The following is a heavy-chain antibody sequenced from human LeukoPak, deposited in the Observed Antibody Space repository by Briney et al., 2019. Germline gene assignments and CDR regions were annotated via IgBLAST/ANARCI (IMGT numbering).Heavy chain of an antibody. V-gene: IGHV3-7*03. J-gene: IGHJ4*02. CDR2: IKQDGSEK. Sequence: GGSLRLSCAASGLTFSSYWMSWVRQAPGKGLEWVANIKQDGSEKYYVDSVKGRFTISRDNVKNSLYLQMNSLRAEDTAVYYCAREIAADRGFDSWGQGTLVTVSS. CDR3: AREIAADRGFDS. D-gene: IGHD6-6*01. CDR1: GLTFSSYW.